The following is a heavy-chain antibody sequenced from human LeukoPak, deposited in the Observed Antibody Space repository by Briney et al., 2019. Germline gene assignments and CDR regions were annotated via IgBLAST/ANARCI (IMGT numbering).Heavy chain of an antibody. Sequence: PGGSLRLSCAASGFTFSSYWMSWVRQAPGKGLEWVANIKQDGSEKYYMDSVKGRFTISRDNAKNSLYLQMNSLRAEDTAVYYCARTTFYFETSGYYYFDYWGQGTLVSVSS. J-gene: IGHJ4*02. CDR3: ARTTFYFETSGYYYFDY. CDR1: GFTFSSYW. D-gene: IGHD3-22*01. V-gene: IGHV3-7*01. CDR2: IKQDGSEK.